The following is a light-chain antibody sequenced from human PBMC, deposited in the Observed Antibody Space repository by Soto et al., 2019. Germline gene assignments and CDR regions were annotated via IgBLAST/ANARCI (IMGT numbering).Light chain of an antibody. CDR2: GAS. J-gene: IGKJ1*01. CDR1: QSVSSN. V-gene: IGKV3-15*01. Sequence: EIVMTQSPATLSVHPGERATLSCRASQSVSSNLAWYQQKPGQAPRLLIYGASTRATGIPARFSGSGSGTEFTLTISSLQSEDFAVYYCQQYNNWPPWTFGQGTKVEIK. CDR3: QQYNNWPPWT.